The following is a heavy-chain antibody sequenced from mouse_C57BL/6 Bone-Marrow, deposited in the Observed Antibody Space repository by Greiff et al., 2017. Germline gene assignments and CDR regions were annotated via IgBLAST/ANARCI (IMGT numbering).Heavy chain of an antibody. CDR3: APPITTVVAFDT. CDR2: INPNYGTT. D-gene: IGHD1-1*01. CDR1: GYSFTDYN. V-gene: IGHV1-39*01. J-gene: IGHJ2*01. Sequence: VQLKESGPELVKPGASVKISCKASGYSFTDYNMNWVKQSNGKSLEWIGVINPNYGTTSYNQKFKGKATLTVDQSSSTAYMQLNSLTSEDSAVYYCAPPITTVVAFDTSGQGTTLSVSS.